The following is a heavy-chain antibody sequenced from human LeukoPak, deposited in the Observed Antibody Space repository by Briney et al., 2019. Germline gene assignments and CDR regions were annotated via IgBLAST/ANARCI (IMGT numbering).Heavy chain of an antibody. D-gene: IGHD1-26*01. CDR3: AGSGGSYYLDWFDP. CDR2: IIPIFGTA. V-gene: IGHV1-69*13. CDR1: GGTFSSYA. J-gene: IGHJ5*02. Sequence: ASVKVSCKASGGTFSSYAISWVRQAPGQGLGWMGGIIPIFGTANYAQKFQGRVTITADESTSTAYMELSSLRSEDTAVYYCAGSGGSYYLDWFDPWGQGTLVTVSS.